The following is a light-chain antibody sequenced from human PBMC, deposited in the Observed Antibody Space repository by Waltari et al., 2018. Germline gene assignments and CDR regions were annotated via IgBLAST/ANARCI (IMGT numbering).Light chain of an antibody. J-gene: IGLJ3*02. CDR2: DGS. CDR1: SGDVGGYAY. Sequence: QSALTQPASVSGSPGQSIIISCTGTSGDVGGYAYVSWYQQHPGNAPKLMIYDGSYRPAGGSNRFSGSKSGNTASLTISGLQAEDEADYYCSSYTSIRTWVFGGGTKLTVL. CDR3: SSYTSIRTWV. V-gene: IGLV2-14*03.